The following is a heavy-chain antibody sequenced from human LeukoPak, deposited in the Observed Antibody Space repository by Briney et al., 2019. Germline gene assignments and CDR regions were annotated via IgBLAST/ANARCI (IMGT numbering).Heavy chain of an antibody. CDR3: AKTWYGEQTHDALSV. CDR1: GFTFDDFA. J-gene: IGHJ3*01. V-gene: IGHV3-9*01. Sequence: GRSLRLSCAASGFTFDDFAMHWVWHAPGKGLEWVSGISYDGGTIDHADSVKGRFTISRDNAKNSLYLQMSSLRVEDTALYYCAKTWYGEQTHDALSVWGQGTMVTVSS. CDR2: ISYDGGTI. D-gene: IGHD3-10*01.